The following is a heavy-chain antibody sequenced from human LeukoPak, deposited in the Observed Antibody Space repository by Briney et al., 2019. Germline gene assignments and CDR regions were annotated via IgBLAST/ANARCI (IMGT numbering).Heavy chain of an antibody. CDR2: ISSSSSYI. D-gene: IGHD1-26*01. J-gene: IGHJ4*02. CDR3: TRGYDRELSY. Sequence: GGSLRIACPASGSTFSIYSMRWVGQAPGKGLVWVSSISSSSSYIYYADSVKGRFTISRDNAKNSLYLQMNSLRVEDTAVYYCTRGYDRELSYWGQGSLVTVSS. V-gene: IGHV3-21*04. CDR1: GSTFSIYS.